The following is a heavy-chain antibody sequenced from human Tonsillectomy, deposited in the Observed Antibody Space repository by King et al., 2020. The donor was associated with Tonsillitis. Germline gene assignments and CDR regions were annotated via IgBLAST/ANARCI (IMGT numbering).Heavy chain of an antibody. V-gene: IGHV3-7*01. CDR2: IDDDGSEK. Sequence: VQLVESGGGLVQPGGSLRLSCATSRFTFSNYWMNWVRQAPGRGLEWVASIDDDGSEKNYVDSVKGRFTISRDNAQKSLFLQMNSLRADDTAIYYCVRYPRPRHHYESSDSFAFDMWGQGTMVTVSS. J-gene: IGHJ3*02. CDR1: RFTFSNYW. D-gene: IGHD3-22*01. CDR3: VRYPRPRHHYESSDSFAFDM.